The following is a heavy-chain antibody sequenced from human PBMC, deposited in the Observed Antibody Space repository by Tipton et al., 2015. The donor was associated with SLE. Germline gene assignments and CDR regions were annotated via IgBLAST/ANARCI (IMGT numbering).Heavy chain of an antibody. V-gene: IGHV3-53*05. CDR3: ARSLLSGYDSYGMDV. D-gene: IGHD5-12*01. CDR1: GFTVSDNY. J-gene: IGHJ6*02. Sequence: SLRLSCAASGFTVSDNYMNWVRQAPGKGLEWVSVLYSGGSTYYADAVKGRFTISKDNSKNTLYLQMNSLRAEDTAVYYCARSLLSGYDSYGMDVWGQGTTVTVSS. CDR2: LYSGGST.